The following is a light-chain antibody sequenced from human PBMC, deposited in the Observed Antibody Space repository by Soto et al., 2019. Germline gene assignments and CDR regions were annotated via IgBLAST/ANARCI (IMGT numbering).Light chain of an antibody. CDR2: DVN. CDR1: SSEVGGSNY. Sequence: QSALTQPASVSGSPGQSITISCTGTSSEVGGSNYVSWYQQHPGKAPKLMIYDVNNRPSGVYNRFSGSKSGNTASLTISGLQAEDEADYYCGSYTSSSTLYVFGTGTKLTVL. J-gene: IGLJ1*01. CDR3: GSYTSSSTLYV. V-gene: IGLV2-14*01.